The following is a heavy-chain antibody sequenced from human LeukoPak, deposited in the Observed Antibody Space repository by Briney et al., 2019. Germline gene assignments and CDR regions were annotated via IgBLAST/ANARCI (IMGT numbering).Heavy chain of an antibody. J-gene: IGHJ5*02. CDR1: GFTFSSYA. V-gene: IGHV3-23*01. CDR2: ISGSGGST. D-gene: IGHD3-10*01. CDR3: AKVPPTTDYYGSGSYPLHDNWFDP. Sequence: GGSLRLSCAASGFTFSSYAMSWVRQAPGKGLEWVSAISGSGGSTYYADSVKGRFTISRDNSKNTLYLQMNSLRAEDTAVYYCAKVPPTTDYYGSGSYPLHDNWFDPWGQGTLVTASS.